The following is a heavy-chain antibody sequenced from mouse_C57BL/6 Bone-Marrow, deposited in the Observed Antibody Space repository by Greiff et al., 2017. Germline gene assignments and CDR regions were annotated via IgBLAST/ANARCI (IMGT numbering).Heavy chain of an antibody. CDR2: IYPRSGNT. Sequence: QVQLQQYGAELARPGASVKLSCKASGYTFTSYGISWVKQRTGQGLEWIGEIYPRSGNTYYNEKFKGKATLTADKSSSTAYMELRSLTSEDSAVYFCATAWFAYWGQGTLVTVSA. J-gene: IGHJ3*01. V-gene: IGHV1-81*01. CDR1: GYTFTSYG. CDR3: ATAWFAY.